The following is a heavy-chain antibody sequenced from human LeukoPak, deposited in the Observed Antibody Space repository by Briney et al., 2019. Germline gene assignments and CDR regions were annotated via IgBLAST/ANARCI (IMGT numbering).Heavy chain of an antibody. Sequence: GASVKVSCKTSGYAFTSYYMHWVRQAPGQGLEWMGIIFPSGGSADYAQKLQGRVTMTTDTSTSTAYMELRSLRSDDTAVYYCARVVGGNPYYFDYWGQGTLVTVSS. V-gene: IGHV1-46*01. CDR3: ARVVGGNPYYFDY. D-gene: IGHD4-23*01. J-gene: IGHJ4*02. CDR2: IFPSGGSA. CDR1: GYAFTSYY.